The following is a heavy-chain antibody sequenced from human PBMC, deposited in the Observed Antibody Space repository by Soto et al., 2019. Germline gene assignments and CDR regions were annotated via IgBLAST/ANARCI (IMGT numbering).Heavy chain of an antibody. J-gene: IGHJ6*03. D-gene: IGHD3-16*02. CDR2: ISSSSSTI. CDR3: ARDPSSYYYYMDV. V-gene: IGHV3-48*01. CDR1: GFTFSSYS. Sequence: GGSLRLSCAASGFTFSSYSMNWVRQAPGKGLEWVSYISSSSSTIYYADSVKGRFTISRDNAKNSLYLQMNSLRAEDTAVYYCARDPSSYYYYMDVWGKGTTVTVSS.